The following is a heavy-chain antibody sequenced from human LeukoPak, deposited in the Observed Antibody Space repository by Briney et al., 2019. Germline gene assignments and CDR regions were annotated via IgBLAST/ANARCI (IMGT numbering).Heavy chain of an antibody. CDR2: ITRNGGST. Sequence: PGGSLRLSCEASGFTFDDYGMSWVPEPPGKGLEWVSGITRNGGSTDYADSVKGRFTISRDNDKNSHFLQMNSLRVEDTALYYCARGFRNGPFDCWGQGTLVTVSS. CDR3: ARGFRNGPFDC. D-gene: IGHD2-8*01. CDR1: GFTFDDYG. J-gene: IGHJ4*02. V-gene: IGHV3-20*04.